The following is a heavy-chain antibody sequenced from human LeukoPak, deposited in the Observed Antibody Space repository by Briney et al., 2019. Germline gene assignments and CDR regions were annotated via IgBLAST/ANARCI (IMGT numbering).Heavy chain of an antibody. J-gene: IGHJ5*02. Sequence: PSETLSLTCTVAGGSISGHHWSWIRQPPGKGLEWIGYIYYSGSTNYNPSLKSRVTMSIDTSKNQFSLKVTSVTAADTSVYYCARGGRWFDPWGQGTLVTVSS. CDR1: GGSISGHH. CDR3: ARGGRWFDP. CDR2: IYYSGST. V-gene: IGHV4-59*11.